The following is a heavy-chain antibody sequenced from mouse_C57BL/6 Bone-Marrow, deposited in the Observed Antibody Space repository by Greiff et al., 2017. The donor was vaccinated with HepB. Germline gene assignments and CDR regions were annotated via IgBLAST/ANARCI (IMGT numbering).Heavy chain of an antibody. CDR2: IYPGDGDT. CDR1: GYAFSSSW. J-gene: IGHJ3*01. V-gene: IGHV1-82*01. D-gene: IGHD1-1*01. CDR3: ARAPLYYYGSSYWFAY. Sequence: VQLVESGPELVKPGASVKISCKASGYAFSSSWMNWVKQRPGKGLEWIGRIYPGDGDTNYNGKFKGKATLTADKSSSTAYMQLSSLTSEDSAVYFCARAPLYYYGSSYWFAYWGQGTLVTVSA.